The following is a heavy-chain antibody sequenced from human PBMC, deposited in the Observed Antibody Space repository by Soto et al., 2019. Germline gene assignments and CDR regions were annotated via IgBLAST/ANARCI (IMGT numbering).Heavy chain of an antibody. V-gene: IGHV3-23*01. J-gene: IGHJ4*02. Sequence: PGGSLRLSCAASGFTFSSYAMSWVRQAQGKGLEWVSLISGSGGSTYYADSVKGRFTISRDNSKNTLYLQMNSLRAEDTAVYYCAKDRSRGGDCIIDYWGQGALVTVSS. D-gene: IGHD2-21*02. CDR1: GFTFSSYA. CDR2: ISGSGGST. CDR3: AKDRSRGGDCIIDY.